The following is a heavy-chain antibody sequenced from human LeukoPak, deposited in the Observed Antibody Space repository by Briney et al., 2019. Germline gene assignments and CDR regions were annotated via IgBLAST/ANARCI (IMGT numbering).Heavy chain of an antibody. V-gene: IGHV3-23*01. D-gene: IGHD1-26*01. CDR3: AKDFSVGAPNYFDY. J-gene: IGHJ4*02. CDR1: GFTFSSYA. Sequence: GGSLRLSCAASGFTFSSYALSWVRQAPGKGLEWVSGISGSGGNTYYADSVKGRFTISRDNSKNTLYLQMNSLRAEDTAVYYCAKDFSVGAPNYFDYWGQGTLVTVSS. CDR2: ISGSGGNT.